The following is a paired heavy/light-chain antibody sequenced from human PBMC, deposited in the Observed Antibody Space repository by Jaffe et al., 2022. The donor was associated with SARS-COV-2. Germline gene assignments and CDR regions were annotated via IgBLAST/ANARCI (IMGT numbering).Light chain of an antibody. CDR2: DAS. CDR3: QQYDVLPFT. Sequence: DIQMTQSPSSLSTSIGDRVTITCQASQNVRKSLNWYQLKPGKAPKLLIYDASSLEKGVPSRFSGSGSGTYFTLTISSLQPEDIATYSCQQYDVLPFTFGQGTKLDI. J-gene: IGKJ2*01. V-gene: IGKV1-33*01. CDR1: QNVRKS.
Heavy chain of an antibody. V-gene: IGHV3-30*04. J-gene: IGHJ5*01. CDR2: ITYDESKR. CDR1: GFSLSDYA. Sequence: QVHLVESGGGVVQPGRSLRLSCAASGFSLSDYAMHWVRQAPGEGLEWVALITYDESKRQFADSVKGRFTISRDTSNNTLFLQMDRLRPEDTAVYYCTRDGPYHHILTDSRKMFDFWGQGSLVIVSS. D-gene: IGHD3-9*01. CDR3: TRDGPYHHILTDSRKMFDF.